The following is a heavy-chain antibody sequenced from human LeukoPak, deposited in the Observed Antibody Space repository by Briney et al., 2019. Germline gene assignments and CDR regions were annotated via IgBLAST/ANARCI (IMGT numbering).Heavy chain of an antibody. Sequence: PSETLSLTCTVSGGSISSSSYYWGWIRQPPGKGLEWIGSIYYSGSTYYNPSLKSRVTISVDTSKNQFSLKLTSVTAADAAVYYCARREEYSSRGPGAFDIWGQGTMVTVSS. CDR1: GGSISSSSYY. J-gene: IGHJ3*02. V-gene: IGHV4-39*01. CDR2: IYYSGST. D-gene: IGHD6-13*01. CDR3: ARREEYSSRGPGAFDI.